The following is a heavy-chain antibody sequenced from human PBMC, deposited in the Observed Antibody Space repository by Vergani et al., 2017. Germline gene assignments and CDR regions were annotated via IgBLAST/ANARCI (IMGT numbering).Heavy chain of an antibody. D-gene: IGHD3-9*01. V-gene: IGHV4-30-4*01. J-gene: IGHJ3*02. CDR2: IYYSGST. CDR1: GGSISSGDYY. Sequence: QVQLQESGPGLVKPSQTLSLTCTVSGGSISSGDYYWSWIRQPPGKGLEWIGYIYYSGSTYYNPSLKSRVTISVDTSKNQFSLKLSSVTAADTAVYYCASELRYLDWSASGAFDIWGQGTMVTVSS. CDR3: ASELRYLDWSASGAFDI.